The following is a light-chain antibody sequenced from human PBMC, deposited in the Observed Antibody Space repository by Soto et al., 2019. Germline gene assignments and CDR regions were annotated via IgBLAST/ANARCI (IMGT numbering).Light chain of an antibody. Sequence: QSALTQPRSVSGSPGQSVTISCTGTSSDVGGYNYVSWYQQHPAKAPKLMIYDVSKRPSGVPDRFSGSRSGNTASLTISGLQAEDEADYYCFSYTGTYTVVFGGVTKVTVL. J-gene: IGLJ3*02. V-gene: IGLV2-11*01. CDR3: FSYTGTYTVV. CDR1: SSDVGGYNY. CDR2: DVS.